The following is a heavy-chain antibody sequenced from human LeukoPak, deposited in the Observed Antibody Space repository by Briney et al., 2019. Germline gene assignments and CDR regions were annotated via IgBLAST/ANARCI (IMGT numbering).Heavy chain of an antibody. D-gene: IGHD4-23*01. V-gene: IGHV1-2*02. CDR3: ARDGGGNSAEAKNPQNYFDY. CDR2: INPNSGGT. J-gene: IGHJ4*02. Sequence: GASVKVSCKASGYTFTGYYMHWVRQAPGQGLEWMGWINPNSGGTNYAQKFQGRVTMTRDMSTSTVYMELSSLRSEDTAVYYCARDGGGNSAEAKNPQNYFDYWGQGTLVTVSS. CDR1: GYTFTGYY.